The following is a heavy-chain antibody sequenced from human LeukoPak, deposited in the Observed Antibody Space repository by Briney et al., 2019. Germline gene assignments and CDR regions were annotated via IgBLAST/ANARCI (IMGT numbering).Heavy chain of an antibody. D-gene: IGHD2/OR15-2a*01. CDR3: ARLTPTTLSLYYYYMDV. J-gene: IGHJ6*03. CDR1: GGSISSSNW. CDR2: IFHSGTT. Sequence: PSETLSLTCAVSGGSISSSNWWSWVRQPPGKGLEWIGRIFHSGTTDYKTSLKGRVTISVDKSKNQFSLTLTSVTAADTAVYYCARLTPTTLSLYYYYMDVWGKGTTVTVSS. V-gene: IGHV4-4*02.